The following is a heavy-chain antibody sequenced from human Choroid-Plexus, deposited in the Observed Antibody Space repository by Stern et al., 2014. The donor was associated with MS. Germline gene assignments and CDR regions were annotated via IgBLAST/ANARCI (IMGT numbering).Heavy chain of an antibody. D-gene: IGHD2/OR15-2a*01. Sequence: DQLVESGGGVVQPGRPLRLSCVASGFTFGSCAMHWVRQAPGKGLEWVGGVSHDGSYKYYADSVKGSFTISRDNSQNTLYMQMSSLRPEDTAVYYCAKDRQYLTYFFDHWGQGSLVTVSS. CDR1: GFTFGSCA. CDR2: VSHDGSYK. J-gene: IGHJ5*02. V-gene: IGHV3-30*18. CDR3: AKDRQYLTYFFDH.